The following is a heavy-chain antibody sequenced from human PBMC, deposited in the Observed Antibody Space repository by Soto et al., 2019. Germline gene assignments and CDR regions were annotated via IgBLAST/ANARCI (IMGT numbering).Heavy chain of an antibody. D-gene: IGHD7-27*01. CDR3: ARGRYCLTGRCFPNWSDS. V-gene: IGHV4-30-4*01. Sequence: SETLSLTCSVSGDSISNLDYFWAWIRQPPGQALEYIGYIYKSATTYYNPSFESRVAISVDTSKSQFSLNVTSVTAADTAVYFCARGRYCLTGRCFPNWSDSWGQGALVTVSS. CDR2: IYKSATT. J-gene: IGHJ5*01. CDR1: GDSISNLDYF.